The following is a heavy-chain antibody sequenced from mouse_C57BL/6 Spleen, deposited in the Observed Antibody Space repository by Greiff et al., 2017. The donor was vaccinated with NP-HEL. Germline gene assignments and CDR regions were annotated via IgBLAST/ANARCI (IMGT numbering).Heavy chain of an antibody. V-gene: IGHV1-69*01. CDR1: GYTFTSYW. D-gene: IGHD2-3*01. J-gene: IGHJ4*01. CDR3: ARSDDGYYGYAMDY. CDR2: IDPSDSYT. Sequence: VQLQQPGAELVMPGASVKLSCKASGYTFTSYWMHWVKQRPGQGLEWIGEIDPSDSYTNYNQKFKGKSTLTVDKSSSTAYMQLSSLTSEDSAVYYCARSDDGYYGYAMDYWGQGTSVTVSS.